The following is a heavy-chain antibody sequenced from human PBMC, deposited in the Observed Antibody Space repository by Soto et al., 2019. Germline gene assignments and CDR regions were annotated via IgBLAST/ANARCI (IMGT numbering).Heavy chain of an antibody. D-gene: IGHD1-26*01. CDR2: INHLETT. V-gene: IGHV4-30-2*01. CDR1: GASITYGGYS. CDR3: ARGGGSDSFDY. Sequence: PSETLSLTCTVSGASITYGGYSWSWIRQTPGTGLEWIGYINHLETTFYNPSFESRLTLSIDRAKNQFSLNLHSMSAADRAVYFCARGGGSDSFDYWGQGILVTVSS. J-gene: IGHJ4*02.